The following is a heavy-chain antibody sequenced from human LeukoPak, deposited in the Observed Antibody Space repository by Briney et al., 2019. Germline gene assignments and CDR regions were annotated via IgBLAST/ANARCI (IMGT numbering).Heavy chain of an antibody. CDR3: ARSNGYYDSSGYSYYFDY. CDR1: GGSISSGGYY. D-gene: IGHD3-22*01. V-gene: IGHV4-31*03. J-gene: IGHJ4*02. CDR2: IYYSGST. Sequence: PSETLSLTCTVSGGSISSGGYYWSWIRQHPGKGLEWIGYIYYSGSTYYNPSLKSRVTISVDTSKNQFSLKLSSVTAADTAVYYCARSNGYYDSSGYSYYFDYWGQGTLVTVSS.